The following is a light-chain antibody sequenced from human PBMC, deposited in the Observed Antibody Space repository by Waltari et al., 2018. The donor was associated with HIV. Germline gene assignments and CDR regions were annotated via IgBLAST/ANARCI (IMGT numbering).Light chain of an antibody. CDR2: AAS. V-gene: IGKV1-6*01. CDR3: LHDNNYPLT. J-gene: IGKJ4*01. CDR1: QGVGNH. Sequence: IHMNQSPSSLSASVAHIVTITCRASQGVGNHLGWYQQKPGKAPKLLTYAASNLQSGVPAMFSGSGSGTDFTLTINSLQPEDFATYYCLHDNNYPLTFGGGTKVEIK.